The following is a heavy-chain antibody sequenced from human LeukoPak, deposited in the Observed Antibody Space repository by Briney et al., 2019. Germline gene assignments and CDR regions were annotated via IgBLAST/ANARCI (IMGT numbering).Heavy chain of an antibody. CDR1: GGSLSGYN. V-gene: IGHV4-34*01. D-gene: IGHD3-22*01. CDR2: INHSGRT. J-gene: IGHJ4*02. Sequence: PSETLSLTCAVYGGSLSGYNRFWIRQPPGKGLEWIGKINHSGRTNYNPSLKSRVTISIDKSENRFSVKLTSVTAADSAVYFCARAYYYDSTGYFEDEYWGQGTLVAVSS. CDR3: ARAYYYDSTGYFEDEY.